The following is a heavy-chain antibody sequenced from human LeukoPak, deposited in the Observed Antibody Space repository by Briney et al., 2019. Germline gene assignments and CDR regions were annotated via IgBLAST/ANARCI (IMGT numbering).Heavy chain of an antibody. V-gene: IGHV4-39*07. CDR1: GGSISSSSYY. CDR2: INHSGST. Sequence: PSETLSLTCTVSGGSISSSSYYWGWIRQPPGKGLEWIGEINHSGSTDYNPSLKSRVSISLETSKNQFSLKLTSVTAADTAVYYCARVGYHLLYAYYYYYMDVWGKGTTVTVSS. D-gene: IGHD1-26*01. CDR3: ARVGYHLLYAYYYYYMDV. J-gene: IGHJ6*03.